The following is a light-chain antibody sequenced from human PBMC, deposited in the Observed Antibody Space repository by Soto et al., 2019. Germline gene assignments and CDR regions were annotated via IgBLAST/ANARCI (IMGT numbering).Light chain of an antibody. CDR2: AAS. CDR3: QQSYRTPPT. V-gene: IGKV1-39*01. CDR1: QSISSY. Sequence: DIQMTQSPSSLSASVGDRVTITCRASQSISSYLNWYQQKPGKAPKLLIYAASSLQSGVPSRFSGSGSGTDFTLTNSSLQPEDFATYYCQQSYRTPPTFGQGTKVEIK. J-gene: IGKJ1*01.